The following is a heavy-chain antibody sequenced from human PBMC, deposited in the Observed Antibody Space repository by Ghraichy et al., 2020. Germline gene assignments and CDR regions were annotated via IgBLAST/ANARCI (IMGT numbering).Heavy chain of an antibody. CDR3: AKGGLGYCSSTSCFYMDV. Sequence: LTCAASGFTFDDYTMHWVRQAPWKGLEWVSLISWDGGSTYYADSVKGRFTISRDNSKNSLYLQMNSLRTEDTALYYCAKGGLGYCSSTSCFYMDVWGKGTTVTVSS. J-gene: IGHJ6*03. V-gene: IGHV3-43*01. CDR1: GFTFDDYT. D-gene: IGHD2-2*01. CDR2: ISWDGGST.